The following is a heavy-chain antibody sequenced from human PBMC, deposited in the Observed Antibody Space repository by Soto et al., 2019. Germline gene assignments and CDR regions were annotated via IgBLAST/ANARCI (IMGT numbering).Heavy chain of an antibody. J-gene: IGHJ3*02. Sequence: QVRLVQSGAEVKKPGASVKVSCKASGYIFTGYCIHWVRQAPGQGLEWMGWINPKSGGLKYAQKFQGWVTMTRDTSISTAYMDLNRLRSDDTAVYFCAGGETGVDDAFDIWGQGTMVTVSA. CDR1: GYIFTGYC. CDR3: AGGETGVDDAFDI. V-gene: IGHV1-2*04. D-gene: IGHD7-27*01. CDR2: INPKSGGL.